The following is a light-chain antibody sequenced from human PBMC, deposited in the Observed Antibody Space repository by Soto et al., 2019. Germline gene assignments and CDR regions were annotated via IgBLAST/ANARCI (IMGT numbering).Light chain of an antibody. Sequence: GITRTSRSPPFPPGESATLSSRYSQSISSNLAWYQQKPGQSPRLLIYGASSRATGVPVRFSGSGFGVAFTVSNSGLQSEDFGGSDFPQYNQWRGTFGKGTKVDIK. CDR2: GAS. CDR3: PQYNQWRGT. J-gene: IGKJ1*01. V-gene: IGKV3-15*01. CDR1: QSISSN.